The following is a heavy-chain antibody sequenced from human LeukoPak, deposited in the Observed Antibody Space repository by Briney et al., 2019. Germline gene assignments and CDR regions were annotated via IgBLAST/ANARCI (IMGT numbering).Heavy chain of an antibody. V-gene: IGHV3-23*01. CDR2: DTSSTTST. CDR3: SKAPLGACAGAVCYYLDV. CDR1: EFSISHYA. J-gene: IGHJ6*03. Sequence: GGSLRLSCTASEFSISHYAMSWVRQAPGKGLEWVSADTSSTTSTYYASSVRGRFTISRDNSMNTLHLQMNSLRADDTAVYYCSKAPLGACAGAVCYYLDVWGKGTTVIVSS. D-gene: IGHD2-8*02.